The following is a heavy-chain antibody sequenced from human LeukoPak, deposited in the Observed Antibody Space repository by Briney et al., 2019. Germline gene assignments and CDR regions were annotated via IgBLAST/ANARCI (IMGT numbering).Heavy chain of an antibody. CDR3: ARDPYSSGWSRADY. V-gene: IGHV1-18*01. CDR2: ISAYNGNT. CDR1: GYTFTSYG. J-gene: IGHJ4*02. Sequence: ASVTVSCKASGYTFTSYGISWVRQAPGQGLEWMGWISAYNGNTNYAQKLQGRVTMTTDTSTGTAYMELRSLRSDDTAVYYCARDPYSSGWSRADYWGQGTLVTVSS. D-gene: IGHD6-19*01.